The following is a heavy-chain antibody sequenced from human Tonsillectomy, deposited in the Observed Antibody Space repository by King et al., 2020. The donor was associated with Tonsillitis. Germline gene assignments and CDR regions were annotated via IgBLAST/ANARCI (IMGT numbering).Heavy chain of an antibody. Sequence: QLVQSGAEVKKPGASVKVSCKASGYTFTGYYMHCVRQAPGQGLEWMGWINPNSGGTNYAQKFQGRGTMTRDTSISTAYMELSRLRSDDTAVYYCARDPGYSSSVPGYYGMDVWGQGTTVTVSS. D-gene: IGHD6-6*01. J-gene: IGHJ6*02. CDR1: GYTFTGYY. CDR2: INPNSGGT. V-gene: IGHV1-2*02. CDR3: ARDPGYSSSVPGYYGMDV.